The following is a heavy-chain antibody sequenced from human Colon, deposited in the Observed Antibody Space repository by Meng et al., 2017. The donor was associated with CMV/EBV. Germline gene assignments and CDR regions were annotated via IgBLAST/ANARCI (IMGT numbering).Heavy chain of an antibody. CDR3: ARGWELGS. V-gene: IGHV6-1*01. D-gene: IGHD1-26*01. J-gene: IGHJ4*02. CDR1: GDSVSSDSAA. CDR2: TYYRSQWYF. Sequence: HVRLHQSGPVRVKPSQTLSLTCAISGDSVSSDSAAWNWIRQSPSRGLEWLGRTYYRSQWYFDYEASVIGRITINADTSKNEFSLQLRSVTPDDTAVYYCARGWELGSWGQGTLVTVSS.